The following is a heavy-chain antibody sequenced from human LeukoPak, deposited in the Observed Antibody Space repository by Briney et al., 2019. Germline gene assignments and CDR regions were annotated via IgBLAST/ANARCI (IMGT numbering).Heavy chain of an antibody. Sequence: GASVKVSCKASGYTFTSYGISWVRQAPGQGLEWMGWISTYTGNTDYSQKLQGRVTMSTDTSTGTAYMELRSLRSDDTAMYYCARDHRSSGSYLRVPSYYYGMDVWGQGTTVTVSS. CDR1: GYTFTSYG. CDR2: ISTYTGNT. D-gene: IGHD3-10*01. V-gene: IGHV1-18*01. J-gene: IGHJ6*02. CDR3: ARDHRSSGSYLRVPSYYYGMDV.